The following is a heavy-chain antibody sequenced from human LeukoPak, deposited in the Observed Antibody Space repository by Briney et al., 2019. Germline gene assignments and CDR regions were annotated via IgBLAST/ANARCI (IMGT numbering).Heavy chain of an antibody. J-gene: IGHJ1*01. V-gene: IGHV4-34*01. CDR3: ARGLSCSGGSCYLRAHRKEYFQH. Sequence: SETLSLTCTVSGGSISSYYWSWIRQPPGKGLEWIGEINHSGSTNYNPSLKSRVTISVDTSKNQFSLKLSSVTAADTAVYYCARGLSCSGGSCYLRAHRKEYFQHWGQGTLVTVSS. CDR2: INHSGST. CDR1: GGSISSYY. D-gene: IGHD2-15*01.